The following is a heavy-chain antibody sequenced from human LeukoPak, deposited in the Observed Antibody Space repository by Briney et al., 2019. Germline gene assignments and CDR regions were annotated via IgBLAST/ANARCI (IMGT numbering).Heavy chain of an antibody. J-gene: IGHJ3*02. CDR3: ARELISSRAAFDT. V-gene: IGHV4-34*01. Sequence: SETLSLTCTVSGGSISSYYWSWIRQPPGQGLEWIGEVGHSGTTNYNPSLKSRVTISVDTSKNQFSLKLTSVTAADTAVYYCARELISSRAAFDTWGQGTVVTVSS. CDR1: GGSISSYY. D-gene: IGHD3-10*01. CDR2: VGHSGTT.